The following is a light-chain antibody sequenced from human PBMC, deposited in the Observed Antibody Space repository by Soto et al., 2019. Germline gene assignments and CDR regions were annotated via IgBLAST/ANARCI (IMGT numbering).Light chain of an antibody. CDR2: GAS. Sequence: EIVLTQSPGTLSLSPGERTTLSCRASESVSGRLAWYQQKRGQAPRLLIYGASNRATGVSARFSGSGSGTEFTLTISSLQSEDFAVYYCLQYHYWWTFGQGTKVDIK. V-gene: IGKV3-15*01. J-gene: IGKJ1*01. CDR3: LQYHYWWT. CDR1: ESVSGR.